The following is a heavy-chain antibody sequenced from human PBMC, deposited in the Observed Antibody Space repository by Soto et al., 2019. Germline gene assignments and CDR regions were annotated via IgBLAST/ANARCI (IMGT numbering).Heavy chain of an antibody. D-gene: IGHD5-18*01. V-gene: IGHV2-5*02. CDR2: LYWDDDK. CDR3: AHRPRGYSYSFDY. Sequence: QITLKESGPTLVKPTQTLTLTCTCSGFSLSTRGVGVGWIRQPPGKALEWLALLYWDDDKAYSPSLKSRLTITKDTSKSQLVLTVTNMDTVDTATYYCAHRPRGYSYSFDYWGQGTLVTVPS. J-gene: IGHJ4*02. CDR1: GFSLSTRGVG.